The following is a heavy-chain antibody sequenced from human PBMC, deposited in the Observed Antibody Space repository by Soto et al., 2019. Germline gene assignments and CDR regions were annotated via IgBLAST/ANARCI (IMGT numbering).Heavy chain of an antibody. CDR2: IFYSGRT. J-gene: IGHJ6*02. CDR1: GASISTYY. D-gene: IGHD5-12*01. Sequence: SETLSLTCTVSGASISTYYWNWIRQPPGKGLEWIGHIFYSGRTHYNPSLKSRVTISVDTSKNQFSLKLSSVTAADTAVYYCARQMRGATISIYYYGMDVWGQGTTVTVSS. V-gene: IGHV4-59*01. CDR3: ARQMRGATISIYYYGMDV.